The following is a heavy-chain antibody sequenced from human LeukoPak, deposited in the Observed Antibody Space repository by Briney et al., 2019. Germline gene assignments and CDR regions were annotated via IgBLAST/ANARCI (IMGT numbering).Heavy chain of an antibody. D-gene: IGHD3-10*01. CDR1: GFTVSSNY. Sequence: GGSLRLSCVASGFTVSSNYMSWVRQAPGKGLEWVSVIYSGGSTYYADSVKGRFTISRDNSKNTLYLQMNSLRAEDTAVYYCASGSGSYRTPYYSMDVWGTGTTVTVSS. V-gene: IGHV3-53*01. CDR3: ASGSGSYRTPYYSMDV. J-gene: IGHJ6*03. CDR2: IYSGGST.